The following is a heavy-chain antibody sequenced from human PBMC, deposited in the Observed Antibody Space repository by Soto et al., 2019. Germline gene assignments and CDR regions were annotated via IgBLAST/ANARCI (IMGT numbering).Heavy chain of an antibody. CDR3: ARYNGGYHSSESWLDT. CDR2: IDWDDDK. D-gene: IGHD3-22*01. J-gene: IGHJ5*02. V-gene: IGHV2-70*01. CDR1: GFSLSTSGMC. Sequence: SGPTLVNPTQTLTLTCTFSGFSLSTSGMCVSWIRQPPGKALEWLALIDWDDDKYYSTSLKTRLTISKDTSKNQVVLTMTNMDPKDTATYDCARYNGGYHSSESWLDTWGQGTLVTVSS.